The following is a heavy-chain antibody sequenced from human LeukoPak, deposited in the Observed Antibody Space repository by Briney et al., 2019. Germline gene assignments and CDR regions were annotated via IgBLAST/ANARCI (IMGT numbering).Heavy chain of an antibody. Sequence: SETLSLTCTVSGGSISSSSYYWGWIRHPPGKGLEWIGSIYYSGSTYYNPSLKSRVTISVDTSKNQFSLKLSSVTAADTAVYYCARDTTNLEVVPAARGAKFDYWGQGTLVTVSS. V-gene: IGHV4-39*07. D-gene: IGHD2-2*01. J-gene: IGHJ4*02. CDR2: IYYSGST. CDR3: ARDTTNLEVVPAARGAKFDY. CDR1: GGSISSSSYY.